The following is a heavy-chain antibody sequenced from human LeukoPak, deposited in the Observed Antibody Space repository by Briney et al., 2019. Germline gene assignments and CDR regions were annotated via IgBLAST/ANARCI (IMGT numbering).Heavy chain of an antibody. CDR3: ARAETPRNSYGYLDY. CDR1: GGSISSDDYY. Sequence: SETLSLTRTLSGGSISSDDYYWSWIRQHPGKGLEWIGYIYYSGSTYYNPSLKSRVTISIDTSKNQSSLKLSSVTAADTAVYYCARAETPRNSYGYLDYGGQGTLVTVSS. J-gene: IGHJ4*02. CDR2: IYYSGST. D-gene: IGHD5-18*01. V-gene: IGHV4-31*03.